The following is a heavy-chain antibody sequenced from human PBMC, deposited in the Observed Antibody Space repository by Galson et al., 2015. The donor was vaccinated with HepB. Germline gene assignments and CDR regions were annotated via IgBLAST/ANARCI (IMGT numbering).Heavy chain of an antibody. V-gene: IGHV3-23*01. CDR3: ARHESESKTYAADY. CDR1: GLTKYA. J-gene: IGHJ4*02. Sequence: SLRLSCAASGLTKYATTWVRQAPGKGLEWVSTIGGNDGTTYYADSVKGRFTISRDNSKNTLYLQMNSLRVEDTAVYYCARHESESKTYAADYWGQGTLVTVSS. CDR2: IGGNDGTT. D-gene: IGHD2-2*01.